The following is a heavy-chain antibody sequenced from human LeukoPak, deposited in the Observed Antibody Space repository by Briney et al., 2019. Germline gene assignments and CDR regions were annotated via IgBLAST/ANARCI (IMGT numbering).Heavy chain of an antibody. V-gene: IGHV1-8*01. Sequence: GASVKVSCKASGYTFTSYDINWVRQANGQGLEWMGWMNPNSGNTGYAQKFQGRVTMTRNTSISTAYMELSSLRSEDTAVYYCARRVVVVAATQYYYYYMDVWGKGTTVTISS. J-gene: IGHJ6*03. D-gene: IGHD2-15*01. CDR2: MNPNSGNT. CDR1: GYTFTSYD. CDR3: ARRVVVVAATQYYYYYMDV.